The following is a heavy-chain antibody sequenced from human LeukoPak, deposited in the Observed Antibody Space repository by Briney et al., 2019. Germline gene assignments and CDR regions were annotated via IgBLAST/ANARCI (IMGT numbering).Heavy chain of an antibody. CDR2: IWYGGSNK. CDR1: GFTFSSYG. CDR3: ARPHSTRYCSSTSCSANYFDY. V-gene: IGHV3-33*01. J-gene: IGHJ4*02. D-gene: IGHD2-2*01. Sequence: PGRSLRLSCAASGFTFSSYGMHWVRQAPGKGLEWVADIWYGGSNKYYADSVKGRFTIYRDNSKNTLYLQMNSLRAEDTAVYYCARPHSTRYCSSTSCSANYFDYWGRGTLVTVSS.